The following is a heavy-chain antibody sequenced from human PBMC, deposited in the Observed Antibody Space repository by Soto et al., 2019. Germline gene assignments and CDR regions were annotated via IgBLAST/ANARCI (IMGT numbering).Heavy chain of an antibody. CDR1: GFTFITYW. Sequence: EVLLVESGGGLVQPGGSLRLSCAASGFTFITYWMSWVRQAPGKGLEWVANIKQDGSEQFYVYSVKGRFTISRDNAKNSLSLQMNSLRAEDTAVYFCARLPHPGIAVAGTVYWGQGTLVTVSS. J-gene: IGHJ4*02. CDR2: IKQDGSEQ. CDR3: ARLPHPGIAVAGTVY. V-gene: IGHV3-7*05. D-gene: IGHD6-19*01.